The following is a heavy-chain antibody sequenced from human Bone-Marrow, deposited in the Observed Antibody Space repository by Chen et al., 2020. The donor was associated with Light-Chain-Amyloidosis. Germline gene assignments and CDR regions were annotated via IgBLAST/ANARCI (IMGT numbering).Heavy chain of an antibody. V-gene: IGHV1-69*12. J-gene: IGHJ4*02. D-gene: IGHD2-15*01. Sequence: QVQLVQSAAEVKKPGSSVKISCRASGDSLNNFAVSWVRQAPGQPFDWMGVIMPRFGTSNSAQRFQGRVTFTASTDTAFMELKSLTAEDTALYYCARRSGSGGYFESWGQGTLVTVSS. CDR1: GDSLNNFA. CDR3: ARRSGSGGYFES. CDR2: IMPRFGTS.